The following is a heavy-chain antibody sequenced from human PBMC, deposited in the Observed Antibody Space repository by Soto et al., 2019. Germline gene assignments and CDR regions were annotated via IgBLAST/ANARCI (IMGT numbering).Heavy chain of an antibody. V-gene: IGHV4-59*08. CDR3: ARAIAAAGTGGEYNWFDP. Sequence: SETLSLTCTVSGGSISSYYWSWIRQPPGKGLEWIGYIYYSGSTNYNPSLKSRVTISVDTSKNQFSLKLSSVTAADTAVYYCARAIAAAGTGGEYNWFDPWGQGTLVTVSS. CDR1: GGSISSYY. CDR2: IYYSGST. D-gene: IGHD6-13*01. J-gene: IGHJ5*02.